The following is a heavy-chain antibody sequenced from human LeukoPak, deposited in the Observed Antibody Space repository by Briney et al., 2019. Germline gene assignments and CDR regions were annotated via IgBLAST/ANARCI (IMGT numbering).Heavy chain of an antibody. J-gene: IGHJ4*02. CDR2: IYYSGST. Sequence: PSETLSLTCTVSGGSISSYYWSWIRQPPGRGLEWIGYIYYSGSTNYNPSLKSRVTISVDTSKNQFSLKLSSVTAADTAVYYCARGSGGNYKAFDYWGQGTLVTVSS. CDR3: ARGSGGNYKAFDY. V-gene: IGHV4-59*01. CDR1: GGSISSYY. D-gene: IGHD1-26*01.